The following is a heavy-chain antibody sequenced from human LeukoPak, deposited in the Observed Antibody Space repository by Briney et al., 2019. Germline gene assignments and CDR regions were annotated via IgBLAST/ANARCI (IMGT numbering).Heavy chain of an antibody. V-gene: IGHV3-23*01. CDR2: ISGSGGST. Sequence: GGSLRLSCAASGFTFSDYYMSWVRQAPGKGLEWVSAISGSGGSTYYADSVKGRFTISRDNSKNTLYLQMNSLRAEDTAVYYCASHGGYCSSTSCYDGYYYYYYMDVWGKGTTVTISS. D-gene: IGHD2-2*01. CDR1: GFTFSDYY. CDR3: ASHGGYCSSTSCYDGYYYYYYMDV. J-gene: IGHJ6*03.